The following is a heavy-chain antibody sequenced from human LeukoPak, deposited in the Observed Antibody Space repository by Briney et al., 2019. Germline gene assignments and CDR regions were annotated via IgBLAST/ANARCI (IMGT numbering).Heavy chain of an antibody. V-gene: IGHV3-53*01. CDR1: GFTVSSNY. CDR2: IYSGGST. J-gene: IGHJ6*02. Sequence: GGSLRLSCAASGFTVSSNYMSWVRQAPGKGLEWVSVIYSGGSTYYADSVKGQFTISRDNSKNTLYLQMNSLRAEDTAVYYCARARTYYYDSSGYVYYYYGMDVWGQGTTVTVSS. CDR3: ARARTYYYDSSGYVYYYYGMDV. D-gene: IGHD3-22*01.